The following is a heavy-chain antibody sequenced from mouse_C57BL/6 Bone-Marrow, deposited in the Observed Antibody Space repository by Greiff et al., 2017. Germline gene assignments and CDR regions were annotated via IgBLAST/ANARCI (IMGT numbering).Heavy chain of an antibody. D-gene: IGHD1-1*01. CDR2: IYWDDDK. Sequence: QVTLKESGPGILQSSQTLSLTCSFSGFSLSTSGMGVSWIRQPSGKGLEWLAHIYWDDDKRYNPSLKSRLTISKDTSRNQVFLKITRVDTADTATYYCARRGGITTVVDWYFDVWGTGTTVTVSS. CDR3: ARRGGITTVVDWYFDV. V-gene: IGHV8-12*01. CDR1: GFSLSTSGMG. J-gene: IGHJ1*03.